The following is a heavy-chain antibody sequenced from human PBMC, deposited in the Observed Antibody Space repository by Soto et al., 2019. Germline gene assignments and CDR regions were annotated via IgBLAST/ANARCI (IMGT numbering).Heavy chain of an antibody. D-gene: IGHD2-2*03. CDR3: AKDQGGYCSSTSCYGYYYYYYMDV. V-gene: IGHV3-23*01. CDR2: ISGSGGST. Sequence: EVQLLESGGGLVQPGGSLRLSCAASGFTFSSYAMSWVRQAPGKGLEWVSAISGSGGSTYYADYVKGRFTISRDNSKNTLYLQMNSLRAEDTAVYYCAKDQGGYCSSTSCYGYYYYYYMDVWGKGTTVTVSS. CDR1: GFTFSSYA. J-gene: IGHJ6*03.